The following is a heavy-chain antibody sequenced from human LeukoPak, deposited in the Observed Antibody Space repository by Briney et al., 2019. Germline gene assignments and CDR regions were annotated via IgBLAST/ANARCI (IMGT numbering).Heavy chain of an antibody. Sequence: GESLKISCKGSGYSFTSYWIGWVLQMPGKGLEWMVIIYPGDSDTRYSPSFQGQVTISADKSISTAYLQWSSLKASDTAMYYCARFGEDSSGWYIVNYYYYMDVWRKGTTVTVSS. CDR2: IYPGDSDT. D-gene: IGHD6-19*01. CDR3: ARFGEDSSGWYIVNYYYYMDV. J-gene: IGHJ6*03. CDR1: GYSFTSYW. V-gene: IGHV5-51*01.